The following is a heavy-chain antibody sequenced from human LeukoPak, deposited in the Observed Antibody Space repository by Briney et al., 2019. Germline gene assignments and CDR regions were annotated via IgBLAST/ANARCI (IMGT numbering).Heavy chain of an antibody. CDR1: GYTFTSYA. Sequence: ASVKVSCKASGYTFTSYATNWVRQAPGQGLEWMGWINTNTGNPTYAQGFTGRFVFSLDTSISTAYLQISSLKAEDTAVYYCARASRFLNYYYYMDVWGKGTTVTVSS. V-gene: IGHV7-4-1*02. D-gene: IGHD2-21*01. CDR2: INTNTGNP. J-gene: IGHJ6*03. CDR3: ARASRFLNYYYYMDV.